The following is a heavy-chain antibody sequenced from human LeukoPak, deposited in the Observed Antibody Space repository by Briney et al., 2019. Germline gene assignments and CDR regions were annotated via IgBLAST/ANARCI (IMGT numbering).Heavy chain of an antibody. Sequence: PSQTLSLTCTVSGGSISSGGYYWSWIRQPPGKGLEWIGYIYHSGSTYYNPSLKSRVTISVDTSKNQFSLKLSSVTAADTAVYYCAREVTCGGDCYSAPYFDYWGQGTLVTVSS. CDR3: AREVTCGGDCYSAPYFDY. V-gene: IGHV4-30-2*01. J-gene: IGHJ4*02. CDR1: GGSISSGGYY. D-gene: IGHD2-21*02. CDR2: IYHSGST.